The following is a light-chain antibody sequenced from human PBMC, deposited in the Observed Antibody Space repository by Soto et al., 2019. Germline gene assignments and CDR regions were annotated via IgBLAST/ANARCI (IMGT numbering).Light chain of an antibody. Sequence: NFMLTQPHSVSESPGKTVTISCTGSGGSIASNYVQWYQQRPGSAPTTVIYENKQRPSGVPDRVSGSIDSSSNSASLTISGLKTEDEADYYCQSYDSDIVVFGGGTKVTVL. V-gene: IGLV6-57*02. CDR1: GGSIASNY. J-gene: IGLJ2*01. CDR3: QSYDSDIVV. CDR2: ENK.